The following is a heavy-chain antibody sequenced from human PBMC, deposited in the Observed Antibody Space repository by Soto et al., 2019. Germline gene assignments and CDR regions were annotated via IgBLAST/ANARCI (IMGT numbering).Heavy chain of an antibody. CDR2: IKQDGGQT. V-gene: IGHV3-7*01. J-gene: IGHJ6*02. CDR3: ARGGNGYENWPPYYYYGMDV. CDR1: GFTFDSYW. D-gene: IGHD5-12*01. Sequence: EVQLVESGGGFVQPGGSLRLSCAASGFTFDSYWMTWVRQAPGKGLEWVAHIKQDGGQTYYVDSVKGRFTISRDNAKTSLYLKMNSLRAEDTSVYFGARGGNGYENWPPYYYYGMDVWGQGTTVTVSS.